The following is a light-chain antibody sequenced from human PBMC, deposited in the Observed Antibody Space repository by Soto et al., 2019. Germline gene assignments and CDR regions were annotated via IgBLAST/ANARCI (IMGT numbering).Light chain of an antibody. V-gene: IGKV3-20*01. J-gene: IGKJ5*01. Sequence: EIVMTQSPATLSVSPGERATLSCRASQSVSSNYLAWYQQKPGQAPRLLIYGASTRATGIPDRFSGSGSGTDFTLTISRLEPEDSAVYYCQQFDDSVTFGQGTRLEIK. CDR3: QQFDDSVT. CDR2: GAS. CDR1: QSVSSNY.